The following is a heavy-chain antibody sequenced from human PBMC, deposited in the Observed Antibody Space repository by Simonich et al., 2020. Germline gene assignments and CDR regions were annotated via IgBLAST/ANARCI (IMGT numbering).Heavy chain of an antibody. CDR1: GYTFTGYY. D-gene: IGHD2-21*01. Sequence: QVQLVQSGAEVKKPGASVKVSCKASGYTFTGYYMHWGRQAPGQGVEWMGGVNPTGGGTNCAQKVQGRVTMTRETSISTAYMELSRLRSDDTAVYYCARNGLVGILKAFDIWGQGTMVTVSS. CDR2: VNPTGGGT. CDR3: ARNGLVGILKAFDI. V-gene: IGHV1-2*02. J-gene: IGHJ3*02.